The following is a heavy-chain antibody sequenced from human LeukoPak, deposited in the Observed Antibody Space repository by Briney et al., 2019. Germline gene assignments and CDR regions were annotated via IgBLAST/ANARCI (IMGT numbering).Heavy chain of an antibody. CDR2: IYPGDSDT. CDR1: GHSFTSYW. V-gene: IGHV5-51*01. Sequence: LGESLKISCKGSGHSFTSYWIGWVRQMPGKGLEWMGIIYPGDSDTRYSPSFQGQVTISADKSISTAYLQWSSLKASDTAMYYCARKLVAGIDRNYYYYMDVWGKGTTVTVSS. D-gene: IGHD6-19*01. J-gene: IGHJ6*03. CDR3: ARKLVAGIDRNYYYYMDV.